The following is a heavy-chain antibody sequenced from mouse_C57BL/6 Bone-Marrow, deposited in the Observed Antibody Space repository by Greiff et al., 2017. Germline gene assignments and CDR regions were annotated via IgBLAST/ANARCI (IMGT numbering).Heavy chain of an antibody. J-gene: IGHJ3*01. CDR2: IDPENGDT. D-gene: IGHD1-1*01. Sequence: EVMLVESGAELVRPGASVKLSCTASGFNIKDDYMPWVKQRPEQGLEWIGWIDPENGDTEYASKFQGKATITADTSSNTAYLQLSSLTSEDTAVYYCTTYYYGSTAWFAYWGQGTLVTVSA. V-gene: IGHV14-4*01. CDR3: TTYYYGSTAWFAY. CDR1: GFNIKDDY.